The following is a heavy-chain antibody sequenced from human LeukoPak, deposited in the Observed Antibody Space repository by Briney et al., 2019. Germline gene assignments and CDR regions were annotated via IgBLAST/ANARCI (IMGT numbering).Heavy chain of an antibody. V-gene: IGHV1-3*01. CDR2: INAGNGNT. CDR3: ALSGSYGIGVADY. Sequence: ASVKVSCKASGYTFTSYAMHWVRQASGQRLEWMGWINAGNGNTKYSQKFQGRVTITRDTSASTAYMELSSLRSEDTAVYYCALSGSYGIGVADYWGQGTLVTVSS. CDR1: GYTFTSYA. J-gene: IGHJ4*02. D-gene: IGHD1-26*01.